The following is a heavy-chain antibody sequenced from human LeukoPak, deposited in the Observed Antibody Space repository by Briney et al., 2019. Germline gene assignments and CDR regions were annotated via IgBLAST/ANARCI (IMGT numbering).Heavy chain of an antibody. J-gene: IGHJ6*03. D-gene: IGHD3-9*01. Sequence: GGSLRLSCAASGFTVSSNYMSWVRQAPGKGLEWVSVIYSGGSTYYADSVKGRFTISRDNSKNTLYLQMNSLRAEDTAVYYCAREPQLRYFDWLSYYYYYMDVWGKGTTVTISS. V-gene: IGHV3-53*01. CDR3: AREPQLRYFDWLSYYYYYMDV. CDR1: GFTVSSNY. CDR2: IYSGGST.